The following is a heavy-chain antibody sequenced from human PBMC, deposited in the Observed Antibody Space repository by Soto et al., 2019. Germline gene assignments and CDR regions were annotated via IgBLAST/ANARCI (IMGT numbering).Heavy chain of an antibody. V-gene: IGHV1-3*01. J-gene: IGHJ3*02. D-gene: IGHD3-9*01. CDR2: INAGNGNT. Sequence: ASVKVSCKASGYTFTSYAMHWVRQAPGQRLEWMGWINAGNGNTKYSQKFQGRVTITRDTSASTAYMELSSLRSEDTAVYYCARVALYYDILTGYYGPTYDAFDIWGQGTMVTVSS. CDR1: GYTFTSYA. CDR3: ARVALYYDILTGYYGPTYDAFDI.